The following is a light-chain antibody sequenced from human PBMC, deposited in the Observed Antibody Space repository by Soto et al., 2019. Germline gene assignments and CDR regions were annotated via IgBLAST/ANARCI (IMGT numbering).Light chain of an antibody. CDR3: QSYASSLSGSVV. V-gene: IGLV1-40*01. J-gene: IGLJ2*01. CDR2: GNS. CDR1: SSNIGAGYD. Sequence: QSVLTQPPSVSGAPGQRVTMSCTGSSSNIGAGYDVHWYQQLPGTAPKILIYGNSNRPSGVPDRFSGSKSGTSASLAITGLQAEDEADYYCQSYASSLSGSVVFGGGTQLTVL.